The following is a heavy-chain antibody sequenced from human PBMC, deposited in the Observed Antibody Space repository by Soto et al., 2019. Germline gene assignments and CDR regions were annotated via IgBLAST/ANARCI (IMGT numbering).Heavy chain of an antibody. CDR2: IDWDDDK. CDR1: SVCTLVMC. J-gene: IGHJ2*01. Sequence: SVCTLVMCENKIRQPPGKALEWLALIDWDDDKYYSTSLKTRLTISKDTSKHQVVLTMTNMDTVDTTKYYCARIGLERYW. V-gene: IGHV2-70*01. CDR3: ARIGLERYW.